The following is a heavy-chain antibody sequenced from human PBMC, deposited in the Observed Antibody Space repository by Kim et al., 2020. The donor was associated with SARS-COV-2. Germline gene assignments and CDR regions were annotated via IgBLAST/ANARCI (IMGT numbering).Heavy chain of an antibody. CDR3: LYRDSSRWYS. Sequence: SETLSLTCAVYGGSFAGYHCSWIRQPPGKGLEWVGEITHTGSTKYNPCLKSRVTISADESKKQFSLSLSSVSAADTAVFYCLYRDSSRWYSWGQGTRVTVSS. CDR2: ITHTGST. V-gene: IGHV4-34*01. D-gene: IGHD6-13*01. CDR1: GGSFAGYH. J-gene: IGHJ1*01.